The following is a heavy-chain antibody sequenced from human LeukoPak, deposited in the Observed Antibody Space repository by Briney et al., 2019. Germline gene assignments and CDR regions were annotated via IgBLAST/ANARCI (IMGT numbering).Heavy chain of an antibody. J-gene: IGHJ4*02. CDR3: ARVLADY. D-gene: IGHD2-8*02. CDR1: GFTFSSYG. CDR2: IRYDGSNK. V-gene: IGHV3-30*02. Sequence: GGSLRLSCAGSGFTFSSYGMHWLPQAPGKGLEGVAFIRYDGSNKYYADSVRGRFTISRDNSKNTLYLQMNSFRAEDADVYSCARVLADYWGQRTMVTVST.